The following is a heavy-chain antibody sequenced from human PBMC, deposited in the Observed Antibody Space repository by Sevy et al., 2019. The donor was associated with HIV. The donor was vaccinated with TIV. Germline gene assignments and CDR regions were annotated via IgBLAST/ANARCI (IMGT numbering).Heavy chain of an antibody. J-gene: IGHJ4*02. V-gene: IGHV3-21*06. CDR3: ARDHGYCSGGSCYSGGY. CDR1: GFIFTSYT. D-gene: IGHD2-15*01. Sequence: GGSLRLSCSASGFIFTSYTMIWVRQAPGRGLEWVSSSSGTGNYIHYADSVKGRFTISRDNAKNLLYLQMNSLRAEDTAVYSCARDHGYCSGGSCYSGGYWGQGTQVTVSS. CDR2: SSGTGNYI.